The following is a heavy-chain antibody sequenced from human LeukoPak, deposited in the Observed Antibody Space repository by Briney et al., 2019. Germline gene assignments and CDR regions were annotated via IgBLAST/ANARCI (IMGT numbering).Heavy chain of an antibody. V-gene: IGHV3-23*01. Sequence: HAGGSLRLSCAASGFTFSNAWMNWVRQAPGKGLEWVSTISSGVYSTYYADSVQGRFTISRDNSKNTLYLQMNSLRAEDTAVYYCAKDWSYSSSSAYYFDCWGQGTLVTVSS. CDR1: GFTFSNAW. CDR2: ISSGVYST. CDR3: AKDWSYSSSSAYYFDC. D-gene: IGHD6-6*01. J-gene: IGHJ4*02.